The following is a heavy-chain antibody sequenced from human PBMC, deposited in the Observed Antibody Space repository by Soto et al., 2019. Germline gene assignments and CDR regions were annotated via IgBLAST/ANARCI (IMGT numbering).Heavy chain of an antibody. J-gene: IGHJ4*02. D-gene: IGHD2-21*02. CDR2: IKTKTEGGTT. CDR1: GFTFSSAW. V-gene: IGHV3-15*01. CDR3: TTGQGDRCDY. Sequence: GGSLRLSCAASGFTFSSAWMSLVRQSPGKGLEWVGRIKTKTEGGTTDYAAPVKGRFTISIDDSKNTLYLQMKSLKTDDRAVYYCTTGQGDRCDYWGQGILVAVSS.